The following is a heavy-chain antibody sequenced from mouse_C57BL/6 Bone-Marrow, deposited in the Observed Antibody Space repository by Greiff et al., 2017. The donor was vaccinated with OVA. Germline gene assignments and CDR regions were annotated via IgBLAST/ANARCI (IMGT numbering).Heavy chain of an antibody. CDR3: ARRDGYDYTWFAY. J-gene: IGHJ3*01. CDR1: GYTFTDYI. D-gene: IGHD2-4*01. V-gene: IGHV1-22*01. Sequence: EVKLQESGPELVKPGASVKMSCKASGYTFTDYIMHWVKQSHGKSLEWIGYINPNNGGTSYNQKFKGKATLTVNKSSSTAYMELRSLTSEDSAVYYCARRDGYDYTWFAYWGQGTLVTVSA. CDR2: INPNNGGT.